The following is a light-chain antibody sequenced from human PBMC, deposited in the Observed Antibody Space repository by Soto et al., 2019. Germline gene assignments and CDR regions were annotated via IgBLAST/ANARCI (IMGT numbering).Light chain of an antibody. J-gene: IGKJ1*01. CDR1: QGIRND. CDR3: QQYNSYSWT. Sequence: DIQMTQSPSPLSASVGDRVTITCRASQGIRNDLGWYQQKPGRAPKLLIYKASSLESGVPSRFSGSGSGTEFTLTISSLQPDDFATYYCQQYNSYSWTFGQGTKVDIK. CDR2: KAS. V-gene: IGKV1-5*03.